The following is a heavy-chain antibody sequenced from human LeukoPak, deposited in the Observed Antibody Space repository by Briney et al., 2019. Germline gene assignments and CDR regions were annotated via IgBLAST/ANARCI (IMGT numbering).Heavy chain of an antibody. CDR3: ARDRGAPGAFDI. V-gene: IGHV3-74*01. CDR2: INSDGIST. J-gene: IGHJ3*02. Sequence: GGSLRLSCAASGFTFSSYLMHWVRQDPGKGLLWVSRINSDGISTSYADSVKGRFTISRDNAKNTLYLQMDSLRVEDTAVYYCARDRGAPGAFDIWGQGTMVTVSS. D-gene: IGHD3-10*01. CDR1: GFTFSSYL.